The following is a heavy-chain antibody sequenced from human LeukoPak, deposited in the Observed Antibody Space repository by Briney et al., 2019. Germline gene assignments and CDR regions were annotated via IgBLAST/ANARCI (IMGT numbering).Heavy chain of an antibody. Sequence: ASVKVSCKASGGTFSSYAISWVRQAPGQGLEWMGGIIPIFGTANYAQKFQGRVTITADESTSTAYMELSSLRSKDTAVYYCALERVVPNPTFDYWGQGTLVTVSS. D-gene: IGHD3-3*01. J-gene: IGHJ4*02. CDR2: IIPIFGTA. CDR3: ALERVVPNPTFDY. V-gene: IGHV1-69*13. CDR1: GGTFSSYA.